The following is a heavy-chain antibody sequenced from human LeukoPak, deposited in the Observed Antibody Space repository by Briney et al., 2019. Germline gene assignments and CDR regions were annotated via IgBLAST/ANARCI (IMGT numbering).Heavy chain of an antibody. Sequence: SETLSLTCTVSGGSISSSSYYWGWIRQPPGKGLEWIGYIYYSGSTNYNPSLKSRVTISVDTSKNQFSLRLSSVTAADTAVYYCARVTGYMIEDYFDYWGQGTLVTVSS. D-gene: IGHD3-22*01. V-gene: IGHV4-61*05. CDR2: IYYSGST. J-gene: IGHJ4*02. CDR1: GGSISSSSYY. CDR3: ARVTGYMIEDYFDY.